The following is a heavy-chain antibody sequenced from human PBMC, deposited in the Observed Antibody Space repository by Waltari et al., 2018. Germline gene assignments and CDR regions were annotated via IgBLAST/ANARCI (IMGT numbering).Heavy chain of an antibody. V-gene: IGHV3-30*02. CDR3: AKDYGDGGAFDI. D-gene: IGHD7-27*01. J-gene: IGHJ3*02. CDR1: GFTFSSSG. Sequence: QVQLVESGGGVVQPGGSLRLSGAASGFTFSSSGMPWVRQAPGKGLEWGAFIRYDGNNKYYADSVKGRFTISRDNSKNTLYLQMNSLRAEDTAVYYCAKDYGDGGAFDIWGQGTMVTVSS. CDR2: IRYDGNNK.